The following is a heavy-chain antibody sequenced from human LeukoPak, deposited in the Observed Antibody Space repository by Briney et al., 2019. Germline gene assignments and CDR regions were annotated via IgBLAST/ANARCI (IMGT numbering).Heavy chain of an antibody. CDR2: IRWNRGSI. V-gene: IGHV3-9*01. Sequence: GGSLRLSCAASGFTFDDYAMPWVRQAPGKGLEWVSGIRWNRGSIGYADSVKRRFTISRDNAKNSLYLQMNSLRAEDTALYYCAKGRLFLSNLLVNAFDIWGQGTMVTVSS. D-gene: IGHD3-22*01. J-gene: IGHJ3*02. CDR3: AKGRLFLSNLLVNAFDI. CDR1: GFTFDDYA.